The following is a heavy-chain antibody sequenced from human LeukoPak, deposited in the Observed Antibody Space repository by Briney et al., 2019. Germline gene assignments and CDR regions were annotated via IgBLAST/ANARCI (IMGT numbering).Heavy chain of an antibody. CDR2: IASDGST. D-gene: IGHD3-10*01. CDR3: AKRGVVIRVILVGFHKEAYYFDS. Sequence: GGSLRLPCAASGFTFSSYWMHWVRQAPGKGLVWVSRIASDGSTVYADSVKGRFTISRDNPMNTLYLQMNSLRAEDTAVYFCAKRGVVIRVILVGFHKEAYYFDSWGQGALVTVSS. V-gene: IGHV3-74*01. CDR1: GFTFSSYW. J-gene: IGHJ4*02.